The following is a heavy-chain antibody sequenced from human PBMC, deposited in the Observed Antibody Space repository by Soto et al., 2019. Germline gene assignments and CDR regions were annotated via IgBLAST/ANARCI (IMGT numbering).Heavy chain of an antibody. CDR1: GYSFTSYW. V-gene: IGHV5-51*01. CDR2: IYPGDSDT. J-gene: IGHJ6*03. CDR3: ARFLGPGGDYYYYYMDV. D-gene: IGHD3-10*01. Sequence: GESLQISCKGSGYSFTSYWIGWVRQMPGKGLEWMGIIYPGDSDTRYSPSFQGQVTISADKSISTAYLQWSSLKASDTAMYYCARFLGPGGDYYYYYMDVWGKGTTVTVSS.